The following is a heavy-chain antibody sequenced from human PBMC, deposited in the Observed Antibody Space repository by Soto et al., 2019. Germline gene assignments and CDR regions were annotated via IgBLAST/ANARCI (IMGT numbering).Heavy chain of an antibody. CDR3: ARVRVIRGVIPSHFGL. Sequence: QDHLAQSGAEVKKPGSSVTVSCKASGGTFNSYGISWVRQAPGQGLDWMGVIIPLYGTVNYAQKFQGRVSITAEKSTSTDYMDLSSLRSDDTAVYYCARVRVIRGVIPSHFGLWGQGTLVPVSS. V-gene: IGHV1-69*06. CDR1: GGTFNSYG. CDR2: IIPLYGTV. D-gene: IGHD3-10*01. J-gene: IGHJ4*02.